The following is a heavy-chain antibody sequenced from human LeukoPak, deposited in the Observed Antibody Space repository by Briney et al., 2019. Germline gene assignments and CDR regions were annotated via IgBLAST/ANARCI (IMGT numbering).Heavy chain of an antibody. CDR2: IYYSGST. V-gene: IGHV4-59*01. CDR3: ARAGGYYSYYYGMDV. Sequence: SETLSLTCTVSGGSINSYYWSWIRKPPGKGLEWIGYIYYSGSTNYNPSLKSRVTIDTSKNQFSLKLSSVTAADTAVYYCARAGGYYSYYYGMDVWGQGTTVTVSS. D-gene: IGHD3-10*01. J-gene: IGHJ6*02. CDR1: GGSINSYY.